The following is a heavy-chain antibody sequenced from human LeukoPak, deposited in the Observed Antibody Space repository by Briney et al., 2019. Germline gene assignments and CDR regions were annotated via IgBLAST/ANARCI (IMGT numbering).Heavy chain of an antibody. CDR3: ARGFWDSGSYLGMDV. CDR1: VGSLTSHY. CDR2: IYYSGSN. D-gene: IGHD1-26*01. V-gene: IGHV4-59*11. J-gene: IGHJ6*02. Sequence: PSETLSLTRTVSVGSLTSHYWSWMRQPPGKGREWMGYIYYSGSNNYNPSLKSRGTISVDASKNQFSLTLSSVTAADTAVYYCARGFWDSGSYLGMDVWGQGTTVSVSS.